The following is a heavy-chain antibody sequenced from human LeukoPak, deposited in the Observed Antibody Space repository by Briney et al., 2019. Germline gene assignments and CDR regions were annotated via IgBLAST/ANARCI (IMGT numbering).Heavy chain of an antibody. CDR2: IYYSGST. CDR1: GGSISSYY. CDR3: ARGKGTMVRGVIIKGLDY. Sequence: PSETLSLTCTVSGGSISSYYWSWIRQPPGKGLEWIGYIYYSGSTNYNPSLKSRVTMSVDTSKNQFSLKLSSVTAADTAVYYCARGKGTMVRGVIIKGLDYWGQGTLVTVSS. J-gene: IGHJ4*02. V-gene: IGHV4-59*12. D-gene: IGHD3-10*01.